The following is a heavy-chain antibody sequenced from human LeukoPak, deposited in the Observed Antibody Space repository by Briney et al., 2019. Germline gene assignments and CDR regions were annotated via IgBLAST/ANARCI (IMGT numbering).Heavy chain of an antibody. V-gene: IGHV1-69*04. CDR2: IIPILGIA. Sequence: GASVKVSCKASGGTFSSYAISWVRQAPGQGLEWMGRIIPILGIANYAQKFQGRVTITADKSTSTAYMELSSLRSEDTAVYYCARESARLNYGMDVWGQGTTVTVSS. CDR1: GGTFSSYA. J-gene: IGHJ6*02. CDR3: ARESARLNYGMDV. D-gene: IGHD2-15*01.